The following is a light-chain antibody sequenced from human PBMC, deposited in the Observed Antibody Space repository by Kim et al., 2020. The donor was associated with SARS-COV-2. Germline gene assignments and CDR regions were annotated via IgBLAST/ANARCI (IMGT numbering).Light chain of an antibody. CDR2: EVS. J-gene: IGLJ3*02. V-gene: IGLV2-18*02. Sequence: GQSVTISCTGTSSDVGSYNRVSWYQQPPGTAPKLMIYEVSNRPSGVPDRFSGSKSGNTASLTISGLQAEDEADYYCSSYTSSSTFVFGGGTKVTVL. CDR1: SSDVGSYNR. CDR3: SSYTSSSTFV.